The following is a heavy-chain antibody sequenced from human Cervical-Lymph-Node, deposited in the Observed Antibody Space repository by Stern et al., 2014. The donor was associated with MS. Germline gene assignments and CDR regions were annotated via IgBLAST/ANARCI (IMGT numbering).Heavy chain of an antibody. CDR3: ARLRRDCTIVY. V-gene: IGHV4-39*01. CDR1: GGSISSSSYY. J-gene: IGHJ4*02. Sequence: QVQLQESGPGLVKPSETLSLTCTVSGGSISSSSYYWGWIRQPPGKGLERIGSIYYSGSTYYNPSLKSRVTISVDTSKNQFSLKLSSVTAADTAVYYCARLRRDCTIVYWGQGTLVTVSS. D-gene: IGHD2-8*01. CDR2: IYYSGST.